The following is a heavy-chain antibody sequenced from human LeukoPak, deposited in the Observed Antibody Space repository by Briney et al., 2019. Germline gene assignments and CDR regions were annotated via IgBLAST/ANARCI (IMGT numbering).Heavy chain of an antibody. Sequence: SVKVSCKASGGTFSSYAISWVRQAPGQGLEWMGRIIPILGIANYAQKFQGRVTITADKSTSTAYMELSSLRSEDTAVYYCARAVDSSGYYADYWGQGTLVTVSS. D-gene: IGHD3-22*01. J-gene: IGHJ4*02. CDR3: ARAVDSSGYYADY. CDR2: IIPILGIA. CDR1: GGTFSSYA. V-gene: IGHV1-69*04.